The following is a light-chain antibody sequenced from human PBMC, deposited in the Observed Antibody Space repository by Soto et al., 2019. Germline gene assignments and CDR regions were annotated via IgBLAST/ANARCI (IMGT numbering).Light chain of an antibody. V-gene: IGLV1-44*01. CDR1: SSNVGGNP. J-gene: IGLJ1*01. Sequence: QSALSQLPSASRAPGQRVTIACSGSSSNVGGNPVNWYQHVPTTAPKLLIYTNTQRPSGVPDRFSGAKSDTSPSLAISVPQSEDEADYYCASRDARPNATGFGSGTKVTV. CDR3: ASRDARPNATG. CDR2: TNT.